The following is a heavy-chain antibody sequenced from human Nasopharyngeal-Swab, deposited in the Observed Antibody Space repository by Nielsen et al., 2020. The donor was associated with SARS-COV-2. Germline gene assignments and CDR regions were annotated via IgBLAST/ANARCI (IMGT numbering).Heavy chain of an antibody. J-gene: IGHJ6*03. CDR2: IYYSGST. D-gene: IGHD6-13*01. V-gene: IGHV4-59*01. Sequence: SETLPLTCAVSGGSISSYSWSWIRLPPGKGLEWIGYIYYSGSTNYSPSLKSRVTISVDTSKNQFSLKLNSVTAADTAVYYCARTAGYYYMDVWGKGTTVTVSS. CDR3: ARTAGYYYMDV. CDR1: GGSISSYS.